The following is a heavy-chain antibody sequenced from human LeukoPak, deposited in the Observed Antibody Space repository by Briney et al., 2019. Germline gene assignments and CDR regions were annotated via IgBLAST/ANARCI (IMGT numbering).Heavy chain of an antibody. D-gene: IGHD3-10*01. V-gene: IGHV5-10-1*01. CDR3: ARHYYGSGSYSHFDY. CDR2: IYLSDSYT. Sequence: GESLRISCQGSGYNFDNYWITWLRQMPGKGQEWMGKIYLSDSYTSYSPSFQGHVTISADKSISTAYLQWSSLKASDSAIYYCARHYYGSGSYSHFDYWGQGTLVTVSS. CDR1: GYNFDNYW. J-gene: IGHJ4*02.